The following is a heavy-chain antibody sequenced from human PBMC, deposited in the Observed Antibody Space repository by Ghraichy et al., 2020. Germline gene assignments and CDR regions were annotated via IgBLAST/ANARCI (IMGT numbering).Heavy chain of an antibody. J-gene: IGHJ5*02. CDR2: IDPSDSYT. CDR3: ARHLPSYSNGWFPDP. V-gene: IGHV5-10-1*01. D-gene: IGHD6-19*01. CDR1: GYSFTSFW. Sequence: GESLNISGKVSGYSFTSFWISWVRQMPDKGLEWMGRIDPSDSYTHYSLSFQGHVTISADKSISTAYLQWSSLKASDTAIYYCARHLPSYSNGWFPDPWGQGTLVTVSS.